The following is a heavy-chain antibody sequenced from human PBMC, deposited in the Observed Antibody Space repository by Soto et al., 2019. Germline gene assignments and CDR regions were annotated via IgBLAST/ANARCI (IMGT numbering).Heavy chain of an antibody. CDR1: GFTFSNFA. CDR3: AKGRGEYYYHALDV. J-gene: IGHJ6*02. Sequence: EVQLLESGGDLVQPGGSLRLSCAASGFTFSNFAMTWVRQAPGKGLEWVSAIGGGGDGTYYAESVKGRFSISRDNSKNTLYLQMDSLRAEDTAIYYCAKGRGEYYYHALDVRGQGTTVTVSS. V-gene: IGHV3-23*01. CDR2: IGGGGDGT.